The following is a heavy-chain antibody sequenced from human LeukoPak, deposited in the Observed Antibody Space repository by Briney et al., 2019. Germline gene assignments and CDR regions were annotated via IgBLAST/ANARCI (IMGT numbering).Heavy chain of an antibody. D-gene: IGHD3-10*01. Sequence: PSETLSLTCTVSGGAISSRNYYWGWIRQPPGKGLEWIVSIYYSGPTYYNPSLRSRVTISVDTSRNQFSLTLNSVTAAHTAVYYCARVTMGFGESLYRGWGFDLWGRGTLVTVSS. CDR1: GGAISSRNYY. CDR3: ARVTMGFGESLYRGWGFDL. CDR2: IYYSGPT. V-gene: IGHV4-39*01. J-gene: IGHJ2*01.